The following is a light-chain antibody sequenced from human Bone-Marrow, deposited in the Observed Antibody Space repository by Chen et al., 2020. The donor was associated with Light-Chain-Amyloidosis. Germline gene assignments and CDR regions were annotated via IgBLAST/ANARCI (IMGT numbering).Light chain of an antibody. J-gene: IGKJ2*01. CDR2: GAS. CDR1: QSVSSN. Sequence: EIVMTQSPATLSVSPGERATLSCRASQSVSSNLAWYQQKPGQAPRLLIYGASTRATGIPARFSGSWSGTEFTLTISSLQSEDFAVYYFQQYNNWYTFGQGTKLEIK. CDR3: QQYNNWYT. V-gene: IGKV3-15*01.